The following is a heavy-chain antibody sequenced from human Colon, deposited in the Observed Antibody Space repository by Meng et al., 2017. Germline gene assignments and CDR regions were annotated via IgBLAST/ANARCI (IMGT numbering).Heavy chain of an antibody. J-gene: IGHJ4*02. CDR1: GFTFSSYW. CDR3: ASGSARKYSSSSPLGY. V-gene: IGHV3-7*01. Sequence: GESLKISCAASGFTFSSYWMSWVRQAPGKGLEWVANIKQDGSEKYYVDSVKGRFTISRDNAKNSLYLQMNSLRAEDTAVYYCASGSARKYSSSSPLGYWGQGKLV. D-gene: IGHD6-6*01. CDR2: IKQDGSEK.